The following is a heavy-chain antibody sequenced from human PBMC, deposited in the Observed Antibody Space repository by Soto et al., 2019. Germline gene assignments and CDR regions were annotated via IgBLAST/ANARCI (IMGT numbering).Heavy chain of an antibody. J-gene: IGHJ4*02. CDR1: GYVFISYG. CDR3: ARDSTPPRE. V-gene: IGHV1-18*01. CDR2: ISAYNGNT. Sequence: GALVKVDRKASGYVFISYGIIWVRQAPGQGLEWMGWISAYNGNTNYAQKLQGRVTMTTDTSTSTAYMELRSLRSDDTAVYYCARDSTPPREWGQGTLVTVSS.